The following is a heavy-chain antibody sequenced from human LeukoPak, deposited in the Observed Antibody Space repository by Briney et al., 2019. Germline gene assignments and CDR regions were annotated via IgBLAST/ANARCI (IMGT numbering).Heavy chain of an antibody. CDR2: IYPGGSDT. V-gene: IGHV5-51*01. CDR1: GSIFTSYW. J-gene: IGHJ4*02. D-gene: IGHD5-24*01. CDR3: ARRGDGDNSAIRSFDY. Sequence: GAPLQISCKGSGSIFTSYWIAWVRQLPGEGLEWMGTIYPGGSDTRYSPASQRQVTISADKPISTAYLQWSSLKASDTAMYYCARRGDGDNSAIRSFDYWGQGTLVIVSS.